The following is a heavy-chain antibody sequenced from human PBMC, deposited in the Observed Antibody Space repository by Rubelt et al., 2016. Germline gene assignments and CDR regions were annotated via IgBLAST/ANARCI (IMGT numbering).Heavy chain of an antibody. CDR3: ASDRVG. Sequence: EVQLVESGGGLVQPGGSLRLSCAASGFRFSDYSMNWVHQAPGKGQEWLSYITSGSDIIHYSDSVKGRLTTSRDNAKKSLYLQMNSLRVEDTAVYYCASDRVGWGQGTLVTVSS. D-gene: IGHD2-2*01. CDR1: GFRFSDYS. CDR2: ITSGSDII. V-gene: IGHV3-48*04. J-gene: IGHJ4*02.